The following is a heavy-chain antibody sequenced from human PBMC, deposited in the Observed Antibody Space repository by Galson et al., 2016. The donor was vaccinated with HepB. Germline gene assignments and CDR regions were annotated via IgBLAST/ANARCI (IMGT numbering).Heavy chain of an antibody. CDR3: AFGYYSSGWKKQYYYCYDMDV. D-gene: IGHD6-19*01. CDR1: GYTFTNYV. J-gene: IGHJ6*02. CDR2: INRGTGNT. V-gene: IGHV1-3*01. Sequence: SVKVSCKASGYTFTNYVLHWVRQAPGQSLEWMGWINRGTGNTKYSQRFQARVTISRDTSATTAYMELSSLRSEDTAVYYCAFGYYSSGWKKQYYYCYDMDVWGLGTTVTVSS.